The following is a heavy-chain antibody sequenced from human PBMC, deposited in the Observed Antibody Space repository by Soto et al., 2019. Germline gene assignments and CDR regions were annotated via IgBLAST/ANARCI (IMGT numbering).Heavy chain of an antibody. Sequence: TLSLTCTVSGGSISSGDYYWSWIRQPPGKGLEWIGYIYYSGSTYYNPSLKSRVTISVDTSKNQFSLKLSSVTAADTAVYYCAASGTDRSGYPFDYWGQGTLVTVS. CDR1: GGSISSGDYY. V-gene: IGHV4-30-4*01. J-gene: IGHJ4*02. CDR3: AASGTDRSGYPFDY. CDR2: IYYSGST. D-gene: IGHD3-22*01.